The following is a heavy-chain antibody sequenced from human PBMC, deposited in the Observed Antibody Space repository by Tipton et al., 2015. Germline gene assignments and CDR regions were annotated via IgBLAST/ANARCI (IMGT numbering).Heavy chain of an antibody. CDR1: GGSVSSSSYY. CDR2: IYYSGST. CDR3: ARGGNNWFDP. Sequence: TLSLTCTVSGGSVSSSSYYWSWIRQPPGEGLEWIGNIYYSGSTNYNPSLKSRVTISVDTSKNQFSLNLSSVTAADTAVYYCARGGNNWFDPWGQGTLVTVSS. D-gene: IGHD2-15*01. J-gene: IGHJ5*02. V-gene: IGHV4-61*01.